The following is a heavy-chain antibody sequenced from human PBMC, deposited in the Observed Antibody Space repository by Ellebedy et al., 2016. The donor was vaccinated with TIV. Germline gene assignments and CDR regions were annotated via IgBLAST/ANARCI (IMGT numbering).Heavy chain of an antibody. CDR2: IYNTGNT. V-gene: IGHV4-39*02. Sequence: MPSETLSLTCSVSGDSISSSNYYWGWIRQPPGKGLEWIGIIYNTGNTYYNPSLKSRVTVSVDTAKNHFSLKVTSVTAADTAMYYCGKAKYFYYGMDVWGQGTTVTVSS. CDR3: GKAKYFYYGMDV. J-gene: IGHJ6*02. CDR1: GDSISSSNYY.